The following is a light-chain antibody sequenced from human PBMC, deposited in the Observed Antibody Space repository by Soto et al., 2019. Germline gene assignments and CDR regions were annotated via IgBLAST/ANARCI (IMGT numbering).Light chain of an antibody. Sequence: SYELTQPPSVSVSPGQTASITCSGDKLGDKYAYWYQQKPGQSPVLVIYQDSKRPSGIPERFSGSNSGNTATLTISGTQAMDEADYYCQAWDSSPVVFGGGTKVTVL. CDR3: QAWDSSPVV. V-gene: IGLV3-1*01. CDR1: KLGDKY. CDR2: QDS. J-gene: IGLJ2*01.